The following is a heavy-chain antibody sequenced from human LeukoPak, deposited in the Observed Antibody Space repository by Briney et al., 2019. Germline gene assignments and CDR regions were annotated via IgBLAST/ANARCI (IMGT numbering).Heavy chain of an antibody. V-gene: IGHV4-4*08. J-gene: IGHJ4*02. CDR1: GGPIISYY. D-gene: IGHD3-22*01. CDR2: THSSGNT. CDR3: ARERYYYDSTYDY. Sequence: SETLSLTCTVSGGPIISYYWSWIRQPPGKGLEWIAYTHSSGNTGYNPSLKSRVTISVDTSKNQFSLKLSSVTAADTAVYYCARERYYYDSTYDYWGQGTLVTVSS.